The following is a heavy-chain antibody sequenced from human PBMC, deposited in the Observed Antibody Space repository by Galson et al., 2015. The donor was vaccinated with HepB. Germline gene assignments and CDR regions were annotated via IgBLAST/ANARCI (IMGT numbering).Heavy chain of an antibody. V-gene: IGHV3-23*01. Sequence: SLRLSCAASGFTFSSYAMSWVRQAPGKGLEWVSAISGSGGGTYYADSVKGRFTISRDNSKNTLYLQMNSLRAEDTAVYYCAKGGTMVRGVIISRKFDYWGQGTLVTVSS. CDR2: ISGSGGGT. CDR3: AKGGTMVRGVIISRKFDY. J-gene: IGHJ4*02. CDR1: GFTFSSYA. D-gene: IGHD3-10*01.